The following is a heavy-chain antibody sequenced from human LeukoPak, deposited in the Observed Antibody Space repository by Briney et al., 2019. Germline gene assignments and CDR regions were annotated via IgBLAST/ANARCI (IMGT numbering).Heavy chain of an antibody. CDR3: ARAYSSGHLVYFDY. CDR2: ISSSSSYI. CDR1: GFTFSSYS. D-gene: IGHD3-22*01. Sequence: KPGGSLRLSCAVSGFTFSSYSMNWVRQAPGKGLEWVSSISSSSSYIYHADSVKGRFTISRDNAKNSMYLQMNSLRAEDTAVYYCARAYSSGHLVYFDYWGQGTLVTVSS. V-gene: IGHV3-21*01. J-gene: IGHJ4*02.